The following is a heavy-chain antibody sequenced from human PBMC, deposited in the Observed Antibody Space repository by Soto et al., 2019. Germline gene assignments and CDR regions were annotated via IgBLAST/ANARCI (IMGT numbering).Heavy chain of an antibody. Sequence: QVQLQESGPGLVKPSQTLSLTCTVSGGSISSGGYYWSWIRQHPGKGLEWIGYIYYSGSTYYNPSLKSRVTISVDTSKNQFSLKLSSVTAADTAVYYCARAVGAGDLNGFLFSHYYYGMDVWGQGTTVTVSS. J-gene: IGHJ6*02. V-gene: IGHV4-31*03. CDR1: GGSISSGGYY. CDR3: ARAVGAGDLNGFLFSHYYYGMDV. CDR2: IYYSGST. D-gene: IGHD7-27*01.